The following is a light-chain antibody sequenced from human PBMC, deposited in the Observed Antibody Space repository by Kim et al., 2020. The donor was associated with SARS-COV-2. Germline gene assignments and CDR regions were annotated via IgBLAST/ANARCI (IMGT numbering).Light chain of an antibody. CDR2: GAS. Sequence: SPREGATLSSSASPSVSRSYFAWYRQKPRQAPALLIYGASTRASGIPDRFSASGSGTDFTLTISRLEPEHFAVYYCHQYGSSLWTFGQGTKVDIK. CDR1: PSVSRSY. CDR3: HQYGSSLWT. J-gene: IGKJ1*01. V-gene: IGKV3-20*01.